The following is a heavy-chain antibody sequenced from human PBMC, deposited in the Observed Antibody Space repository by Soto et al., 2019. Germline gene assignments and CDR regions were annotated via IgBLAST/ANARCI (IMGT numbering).Heavy chain of an antibody. J-gene: IGHJ4*02. CDR1: GFSLSTSGVG. CDR2: IYWDDDK. V-gene: IGHV2-5*02. D-gene: IGHD2-15*01. CDR3: AHLVVAATTYYVDS. Sequence: QITLKESGPTLVKPTQTLTLTCTFSGFSLSTSGVGVGWIRQPPGKALEGLTFIYWDDDKRNSPFLKSRLTITKDTSKNQVVLTRTNMDPVDTATYYCAHLVVAATTYYVDSCGQGTLVTLSS.